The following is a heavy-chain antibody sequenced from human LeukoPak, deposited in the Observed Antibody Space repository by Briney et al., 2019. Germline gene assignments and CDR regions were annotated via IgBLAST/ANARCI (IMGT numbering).Heavy chain of an antibody. V-gene: IGHV3-23*01. Sequence: TGGSLRLSCAASGFTFSSYAMSWVRQAPGKGLEWVSSISDNGGSTYYADSVKGRFTISRDNSKNTLYLQMNSLRAEDTAVYYCAKNGKYYDILTGYYLDDYWGQGALVTVSS. CDR1: GFTFSSYA. D-gene: IGHD3-9*01. J-gene: IGHJ4*02. CDR2: ISDNGGST. CDR3: AKNGKYYDILTGYYLDDY.